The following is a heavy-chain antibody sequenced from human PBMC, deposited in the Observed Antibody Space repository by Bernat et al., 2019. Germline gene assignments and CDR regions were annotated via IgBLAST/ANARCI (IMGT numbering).Heavy chain of an antibody. CDR3: TREDLYDFWSCYYFFFVY. J-gene: IGHJ4*02. CDR1: GFTFGDYA. D-gene: IGHD3-3*01. V-gene: IGHV3-49*04. CDR2: IRSKAYGGTT. Sequence: EVQLVESGGGLVQPGRSLRLSCTASGFTFGDYAMSWVRQAPGKGLEWVGAIRSKAYGGTTEYAASVKVRFTISSADSNRIAYLQMNSLKTEDTAVYYCTREDLYDFWSCYYFFFVYWGQGSLVTVSS.